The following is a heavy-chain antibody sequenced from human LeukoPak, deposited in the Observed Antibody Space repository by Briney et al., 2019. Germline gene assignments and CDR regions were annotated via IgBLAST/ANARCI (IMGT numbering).Heavy chain of an antibody. V-gene: IGHV4-39*01. J-gene: IGHJ4*02. D-gene: IGHD4-17*01. CDR2: IYYSGGT. CDR1: GGSISSSSYY. CDR3: ARLPIGDYYFDY. Sequence: KPSETLSLTCTVSGGSISSSSYYWGWIRQPPGKGLEWIGSIYYSGGTYYNPSLKSRVTISVDTSKNQFSLKLSSVTAADTAVYYCARLPIGDYYFDYWGQGTLVTVSS.